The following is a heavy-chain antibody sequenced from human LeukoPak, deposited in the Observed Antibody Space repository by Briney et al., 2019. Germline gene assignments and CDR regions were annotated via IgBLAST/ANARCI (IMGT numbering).Heavy chain of an antibody. V-gene: IGHV3-30*04. D-gene: IGHD3-16*02. CDR2: ISYDGSNK. CDR1: GFSFRSYA. Sequence: GGSLRLSCAASGFSFRSYAMHWVRQAPGKGLEWVAVISYDGSNKYYADSVKGRFTISRDNSKNTLYLQMNSLRAEDTAVYYCARDAGTIMITFGGVIVANPFDYWGQGTLITVSS. CDR3: ARDAGTIMITFGGVIVANPFDY. J-gene: IGHJ4*02.